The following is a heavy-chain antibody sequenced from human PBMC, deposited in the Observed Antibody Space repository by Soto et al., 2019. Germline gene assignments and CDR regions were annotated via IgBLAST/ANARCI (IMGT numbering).Heavy chain of an antibody. D-gene: IGHD2-21*01. CDR3: ESSIADASFDY. V-gene: IGHV1-3*01. CDR2: INAGKGNT. J-gene: IGHJ4*02. CDR1: GYIFTSYT. Sequence: VSVKVSCKAAGYIFTSYTMHWVRQAPGQKLEWMGCINAGKGNTKYSQRFQGRVTITRDTSASTGYMELSTLRSEDTAVYFCESSIADASFDYWGQGTPVTVSS.